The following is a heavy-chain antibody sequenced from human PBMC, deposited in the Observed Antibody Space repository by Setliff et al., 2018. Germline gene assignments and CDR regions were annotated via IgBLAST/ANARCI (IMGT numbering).Heavy chain of an antibody. CDR3: AHIAGGGNSPRHDY. V-gene: IGHV2-5*01. J-gene: IGHJ4*02. D-gene: IGHD2-21*01. CDR2: IYWNDDK. Sequence: SGPTLVNPTQTLTLTCTFSGFSLSTSGVGVGWIRQPPGKALEWLALIYWNDDKRYSPSLKSRLTITKDTSKNQVVLTMTNMDPVDTATYYCAHIAGGGNSPRHDYWGQGTLVTVAS. CDR1: GFSLSTSGVG.